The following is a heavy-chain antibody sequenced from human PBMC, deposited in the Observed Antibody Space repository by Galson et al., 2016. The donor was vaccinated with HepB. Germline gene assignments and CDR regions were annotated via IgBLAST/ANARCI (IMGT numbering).Heavy chain of an antibody. Sequence: SLRLSCAASGFTFSSYAMSWVRQAPGKGLEWVASIGGGADTYYAEYVQGRFIISSDTSKNTLYLQMHSLRAEDTAIYDCAKHREYYYVSGNCNWFDPWGQGTLVTVSS. J-gene: IGHJ5*02. D-gene: IGHD3-10*01. CDR2: IGGGADT. CDR3: AKHREYYYVSGNCNWFDP. CDR1: GFTFSSYA. V-gene: IGHV3-23*01.